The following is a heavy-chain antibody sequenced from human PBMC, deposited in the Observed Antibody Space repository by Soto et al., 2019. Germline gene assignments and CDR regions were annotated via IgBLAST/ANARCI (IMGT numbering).Heavy chain of an antibody. J-gene: IGHJ5*02. CDR3: ARGGNDFWSGYFGPHNWFDP. D-gene: IGHD3-3*01. Sequence: ASVKVSCKASEYTFTSYYMHWVRQAPGQGLEWMGIINPSGGSTSYAQKFQGRVTMTRDTSTSTVYMELSSLRSEDTAVYYCARGGNDFWSGYFGPHNWFDPWGQGTLVTVSS. CDR2: INPSGGST. CDR1: EYTFTSYY. V-gene: IGHV1-46*01.